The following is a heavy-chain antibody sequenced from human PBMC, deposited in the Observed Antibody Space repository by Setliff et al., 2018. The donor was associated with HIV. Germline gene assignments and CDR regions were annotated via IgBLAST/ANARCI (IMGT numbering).Heavy chain of an antibody. CDR3: AKGYSSGWYFYFDY. J-gene: IGHJ4*02. V-gene: IGHV3-23*01. CDR2: ISGSGGST. D-gene: IGHD6-19*01. Sequence: GGSLRLSCAASGFTFSSYAMSWVRQAPGKGLEWVSVISGSGGSTYYADSVKGRFTISRDNSKNTLYLQMNSLRAEDTAVYYCAKGYSSGWYFYFDYWGQGTLVTVSS. CDR1: GFTFSSYA.